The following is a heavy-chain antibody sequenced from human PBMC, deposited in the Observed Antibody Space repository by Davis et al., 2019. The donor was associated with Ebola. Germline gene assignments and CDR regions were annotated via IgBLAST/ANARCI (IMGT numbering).Heavy chain of an antibody. CDR3: TRTLGYCSSTSCYYDWFDP. CDR2: IRSKAYGGTT. CDR1: GFTFGDYA. Sequence: GESLKISCTASGFTFGDYAMSWVRQAPGKGLEWVGFIRSKAYGGTTEYAASVKGRFTISRDDSKSIAYLQMNSLKTEDTAVYYCTRTLGYCSSTSCYYDWFDPWGQGTLVTVSS. J-gene: IGHJ5*02. D-gene: IGHD2-2*01. V-gene: IGHV3-49*04.